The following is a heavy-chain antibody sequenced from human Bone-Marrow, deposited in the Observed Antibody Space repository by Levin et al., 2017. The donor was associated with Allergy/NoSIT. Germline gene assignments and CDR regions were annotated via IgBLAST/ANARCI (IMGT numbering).Heavy chain of an antibody. CDR3: ARDFSSGWYFQH. V-gene: IGHV4-59*01. D-gene: IGHD6-19*01. J-gene: IGHJ1*01. Sequence: ESLKISCTVSGGSISSYYWSWIRQPPGKGLEWIGYIYYSGSTNYNPSLKSRVTISVDTSKNQFSLKLSSVTAADTAVYYCARDFSSGWYFQHWGQGTLVTVSS. CDR1: GGSISSYY. CDR2: IYYSGST.